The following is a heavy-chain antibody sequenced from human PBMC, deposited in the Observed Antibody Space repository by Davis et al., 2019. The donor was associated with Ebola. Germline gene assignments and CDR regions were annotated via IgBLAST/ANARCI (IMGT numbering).Heavy chain of an antibody. CDR3: ARDGTDCSGGNCQAYFDY. V-gene: IGHV1-2*02. D-gene: IGHD2-15*01. CDR1: GYTFTGYY. J-gene: IGHJ4*02. Sequence: ASVKVSCKASGYTFTGYYMHWVRQAPGQGLEWMGWINPNSGGTNYAQKFQGRVTMTRDTSISTAYMELSRLRSDDTAVYYCARDGTDCSGGNCQAYFDYWGQGTLVTVSS. CDR2: INPNSGGT.